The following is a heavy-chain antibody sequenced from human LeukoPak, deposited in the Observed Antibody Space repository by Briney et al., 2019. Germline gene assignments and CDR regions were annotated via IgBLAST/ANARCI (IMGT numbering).Heavy chain of an antibody. D-gene: IGHD6-13*01. CDR2: INSDGSST. Sequence: GGSLRLSCAASGFTFSSNWMHWVRQAPGKGLVWVSRINSDGSSTTYADSVKGRFTISRDNAKNTLYLQMNSLRVEDTAVYYCARLMSVAAAWFDPWGQGTLVTVSS. CDR3: ARLMSVAAAWFDP. V-gene: IGHV3-74*01. J-gene: IGHJ5*02. CDR1: GFTFSSNW.